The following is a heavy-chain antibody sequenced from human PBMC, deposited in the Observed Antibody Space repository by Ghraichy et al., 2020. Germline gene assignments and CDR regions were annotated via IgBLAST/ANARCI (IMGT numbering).Heavy chain of an antibody. CDR2: IYHSGST. V-gene: IGHV4-4*02. CDR3: ASILRYFDWLSPRAHFDI. Sequence: SETLSLTCAVSGGSISSSNWWSWVRQPPGKGLEWIGEIYHSGSTNYNPSLKSRVTISVDKSKNQFSLKLSSVTAADTAVYYCASILRYFDWLSPRAHFDIWGQGTMVTVSS. D-gene: IGHD3-9*01. CDR1: GGSISSSNW. J-gene: IGHJ3*02.